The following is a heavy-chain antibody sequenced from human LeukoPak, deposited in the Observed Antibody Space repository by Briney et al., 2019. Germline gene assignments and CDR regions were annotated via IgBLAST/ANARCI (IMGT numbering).Heavy chain of an antibody. Sequence: GGSLRLSCAASGFTFSSYDMHWVRRATGKGLEWVSAIGTAGDPYYPGSVKGRFTISRENAKNSLYLQMNSLRAGDTAVYYCARGGFMGRLYYYYGMDVWGKGTTVTVSS. V-gene: IGHV3-13*05. J-gene: IGHJ6*04. CDR2: IGTAGDP. CDR3: ARGGFMGRLYYYYGMDV. CDR1: GFTFSSYD. D-gene: IGHD3-10*01.